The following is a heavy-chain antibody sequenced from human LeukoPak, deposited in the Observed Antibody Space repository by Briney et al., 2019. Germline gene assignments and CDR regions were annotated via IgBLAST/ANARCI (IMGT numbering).Heavy chain of an antibody. CDR1: GFTFSSFA. CDR3: AKARTTVTTPHY. CDR2: ISGSGTNT. V-gene: IGHV3-23*01. D-gene: IGHD4-17*01. J-gene: IGHJ4*02. Sequence: PGGSLRLSCAASGFTFSSFAMTWVRQAPGKGLEWVSAISGSGTNTYYADSVKGRFTISRDNSKNTLYLQMNSLGAGDTAIYYCAKARTTVTTPHYRGQGTLVTVSS.